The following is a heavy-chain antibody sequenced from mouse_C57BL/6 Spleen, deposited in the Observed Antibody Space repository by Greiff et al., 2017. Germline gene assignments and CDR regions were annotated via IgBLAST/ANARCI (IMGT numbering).Heavy chain of an antibody. J-gene: IGHJ2*01. CDR3: ARGDGYYEGVSY. Sequence: QVQLQQSGTELVKPGASVKLSCKASGYTFTSYWMHWVKQRPGQGLEWIGNINPSNGGTNYNEKFKSKATLTVDKSSSTAYMQLSSLTSEDSAVYYCARGDGYYEGVSYWGQGTTLTVSS. V-gene: IGHV1-53*01. CDR1: GYTFTSYW. CDR2: INPSNGGT. D-gene: IGHD2-3*01.